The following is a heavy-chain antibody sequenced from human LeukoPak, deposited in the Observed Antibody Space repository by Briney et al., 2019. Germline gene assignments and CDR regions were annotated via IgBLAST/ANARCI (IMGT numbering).Heavy chain of an antibody. V-gene: IGHV1-18*01. Sequence: ASVKVSCKASGYTFTSYGISWVRQAPGQGLKWMGWISAYNGHTNYAQKLQGRVTMTTDTSTTTAYMELRSLRSDDTAVYYCARDFGRFATAGNYYYYGMDVWAKGPRSPSP. CDR3: ARDFGRFATAGNYYYYGMDV. CDR1: GYTFTSYG. J-gene: IGHJ6*02. D-gene: IGHD1-1*01. CDR2: ISAYNGHT.